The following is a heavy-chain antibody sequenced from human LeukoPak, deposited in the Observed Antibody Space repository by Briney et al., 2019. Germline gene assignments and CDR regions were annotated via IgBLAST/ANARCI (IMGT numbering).Heavy chain of an antibody. CDR1: GFTFSSYA. V-gene: IGHV3-48*04. CDR3: ARGPPLFDP. CDR2: IDLSGSTL. Sequence: GGSLRLSCAASGFTFSSYAMNWVRQAPGKGLEWVSYIDLSGSTLYYVDSVKGRFTISRDNAKNSLYLQMNSLRAEDTAVYYCARGPPLFDPWGQGTLVAVSS. J-gene: IGHJ5*02.